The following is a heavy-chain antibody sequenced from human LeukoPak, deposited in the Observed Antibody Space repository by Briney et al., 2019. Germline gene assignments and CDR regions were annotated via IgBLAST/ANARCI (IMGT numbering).Heavy chain of an antibody. Sequence: GGSPRLSCAASGFTFSSYGMHWGRQAPGKGLEWVAFIRNDGSNKYYADSVEVAFTLSRDNSKNTLYLQMNTLRAEDAALYYCAKDSRTYYHGSGSFLLPKRPLGFFDSWGQGTLVTASS. D-gene: IGHD3-10*01. CDR1: GFTFSSYG. J-gene: IGHJ4*02. CDR2: IRNDGSNK. CDR3: AKDSRTYYHGSGSFLLPKRPLGFFDS. V-gene: IGHV3-30*02.